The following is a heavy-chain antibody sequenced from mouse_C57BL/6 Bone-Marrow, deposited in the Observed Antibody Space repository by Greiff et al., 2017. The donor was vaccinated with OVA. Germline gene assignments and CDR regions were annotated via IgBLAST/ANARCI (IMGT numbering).Heavy chain of an antibody. CDR1: GFTFSDYY. D-gene: IGHD2-2*01. Sequence: DVMLVESGGGLVQPGGSLKLSCAASGFTFSDYYMYWVRQTPEKRLEWVAYISNGGGSTYYPDTVKGRFTISRDNAKNTLYLQMSRLKSEDTAMYYCARHYGFLYWYFDVWGTGTTVTVSS. V-gene: IGHV5-12*01. CDR3: ARHYGFLYWYFDV. J-gene: IGHJ1*03. CDR2: ISNGGGST.